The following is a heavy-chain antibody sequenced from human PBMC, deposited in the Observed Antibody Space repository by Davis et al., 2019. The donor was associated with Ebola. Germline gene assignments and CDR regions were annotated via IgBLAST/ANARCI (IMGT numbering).Heavy chain of an antibody. V-gene: IGHV3-23*01. J-gene: IGHJ4*02. Sequence: GESLKISCATSGFTFTHYAMTWYRQAPGKGLQWVASVTASGGHTFYADSVKGRFTISRANSKNTLYLQMNSLRAEDTAVYYCAKDQDRLLWFGEFDYWGQGTLVTVSS. CDR2: VTASGGHT. D-gene: IGHD3-10*01. CDR1: GFTFTHYA. CDR3: AKDQDRLLWFGEFDY.